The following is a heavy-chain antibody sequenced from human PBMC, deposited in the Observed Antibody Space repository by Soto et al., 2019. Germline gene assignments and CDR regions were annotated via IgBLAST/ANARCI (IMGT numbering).Heavy chain of an antibody. D-gene: IGHD2-15*01. CDR1: GYTFTSYD. V-gene: IGHV1-8*01. CDR2: MNPNSGNT. Sequence: VQLVQSRPEVKKPGASVKVSCKASGYTFTSYDINWVRQATGQAVEWMGWMNPNSGNTGYAQKFQGRVTMTRNTSISTAYMELSSLRSEDTAVYYCARYGGSYLRYYYYGMDVWGQGTTVTVSS. CDR3: ARYGGSYLRYYYYGMDV. J-gene: IGHJ6*02.